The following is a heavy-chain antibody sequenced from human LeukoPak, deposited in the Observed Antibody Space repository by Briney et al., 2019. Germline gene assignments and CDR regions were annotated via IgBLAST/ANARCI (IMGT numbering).Heavy chain of an antibody. V-gene: IGHV4-39*01. J-gene: IGHJ5*02. CDR1: GGSISSSSYY. D-gene: IGHD3-10*01. CDR2: IYYSGST. CDR3: ARQPTSMVRVYNWFDP. Sequence: SETLSLTCTVSGGSISSSSYYWGWIRQPPGKGLEWIGSIYYSGSTYYNPSLKSRVTISVDTSKNQFSLKLSSVTAADTAVYYCARQPTSMVRVYNWFDPWGQGTLVTVSS.